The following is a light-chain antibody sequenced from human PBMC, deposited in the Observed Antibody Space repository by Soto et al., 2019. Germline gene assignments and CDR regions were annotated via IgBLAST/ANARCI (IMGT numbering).Light chain of an antibody. CDR2: ETK. V-gene: IGLV1-40*01. J-gene: IGLJ3*02. Sequence: QSVLTQPPSVSGAPGQRVTISCTGSASNFGAGYDVHWYQQIPGTAHKLLIFETKSRPSGVPDRFSASESGTSASLAITGLQTEDEAHYHCQSYDNSLRGWVFGGGTKLTVL. CDR3: QSYDNSLRGWV. CDR1: ASNFGAGYD.